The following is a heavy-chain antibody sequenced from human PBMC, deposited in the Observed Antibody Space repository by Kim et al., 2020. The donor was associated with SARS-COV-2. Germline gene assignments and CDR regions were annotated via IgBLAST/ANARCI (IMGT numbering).Heavy chain of an antibody. CDR2: ISGSGGST. CDR3: AKISSGWYFIHYYYYYGMDV. CDR1: GFTFSSYA. D-gene: IGHD6-19*01. J-gene: IGHJ6*02. Sequence: GGSLRLSCAASGFTFSSYAMSWVRQAPGKGLEWVSAISGSGGSTYYADSVKGRFTISRDNSKNTLYLQMNSLRAEDTAVYYCAKISSGWYFIHYYYYYGMDVWRQVTTVTVSS. V-gene: IGHV3-23*01.